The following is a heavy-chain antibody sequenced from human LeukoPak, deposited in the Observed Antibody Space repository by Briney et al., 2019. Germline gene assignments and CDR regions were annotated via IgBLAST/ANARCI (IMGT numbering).Heavy chain of an antibody. D-gene: IGHD6-13*01. J-gene: IGHJ6*03. CDR3: ARDRYSSSRTYYYYYMDV. CDR2: ICTSGST. V-gene: IGHV4-4*07. CDR1: GCSISSYY. Sequence: SETLSLTCTVSGCSISSYYWSWIRQPAGKGLEWIGRICTSGSTNYNPSLKSRVTMSVDTSKNQFSLKLSSVTAADTAVYYCARDRYSSSRTYYYYYMDVWGKGTTVTVSS.